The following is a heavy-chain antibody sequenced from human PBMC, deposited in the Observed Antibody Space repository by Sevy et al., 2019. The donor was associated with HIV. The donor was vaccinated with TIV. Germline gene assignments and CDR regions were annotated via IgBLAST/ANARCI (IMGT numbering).Heavy chain of an antibody. V-gene: IGHV1-69*13. CDR1: GDTFSTYG. D-gene: IGHD7-27*01. CDR3: ATEGGVALTGDYDAFAI. Sequence: ASVKVSCKASGDTFSTYGLSWVRQAPGQGLEWMGGIIPIFGTPNYAQKFQVRATITADESASTAYMELSSLRPEDTALYYCATEGGVALTGDYDAFAIWGHGTLVTVSS. CDR2: IIPIFGTP. J-gene: IGHJ3*02.